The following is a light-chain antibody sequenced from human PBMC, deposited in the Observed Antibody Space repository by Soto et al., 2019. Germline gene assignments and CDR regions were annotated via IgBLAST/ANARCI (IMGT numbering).Light chain of an antibody. CDR3: LQDRSHFWT. J-gene: IGKJ1*01. Sequence: DIQMTQSPSSLSASVGDRVTITCRPSQGISNSLAWYQQKPGQVPKLLIHAASTLLSGVPSRFSGGGFGTDFTLTISSLQPEDVGTYYCLQDRSHFWTFGQGTKV. CDR1: QGISNS. CDR2: AAS. V-gene: IGKV1-27*01.